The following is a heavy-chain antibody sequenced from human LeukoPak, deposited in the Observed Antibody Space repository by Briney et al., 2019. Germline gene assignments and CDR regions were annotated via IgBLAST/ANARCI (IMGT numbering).Heavy chain of an antibody. D-gene: IGHD6-19*01. CDR3: ASGYSSGWYSW. CDR1: GAYVDTFY. Sequence: PSETLSLTCNVSGAYVDTFYWSWTRQSPGKGLEWIGYVYYSGTTSFNPSLESRVSMSVDTSKNQVSLRLRSVTAADTAVYYCASGYSSGWYSWWGQGTLVTVSS. CDR2: VYYSGTT. V-gene: IGHV4-59*08. J-gene: IGHJ4*02.